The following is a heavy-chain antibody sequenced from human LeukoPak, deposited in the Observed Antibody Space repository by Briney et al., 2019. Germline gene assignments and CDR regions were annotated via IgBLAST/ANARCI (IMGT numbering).Heavy chain of an antibody. CDR2: IEQDGSEQ. Sequence: GGSLRLSCAASGFTFSSYWMSWVRQAPGKGLEWVANIEQDGSEQNYVDSVKGRFTISRDNSKNTLYLQMHSLRAEDTAVYYCAKPSWSGYYTFDYWGQGTLVTVSS. CDR3: AKPSWSGYYTFDY. V-gene: IGHV3-7*03. J-gene: IGHJ4*02. CDR1: GFTFSSYW. D-gene: IGHD3-3*01.